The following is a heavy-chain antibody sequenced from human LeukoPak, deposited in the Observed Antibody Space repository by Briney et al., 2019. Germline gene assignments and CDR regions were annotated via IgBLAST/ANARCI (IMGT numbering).Heavy chain of an antibody. Sequence: PGGSLRLSCAASGFTFDDYAMHWVRQAPGKGLEWVSLISWDGGSTYYADSVKGRFTISRDNSKNSLYLQMNSLRAEDTALYYCARGLRSMITVVLRYWSAFDIWGQGTMVTVSS. V-gene: IGHV3-43D*03. J-gene: IGHJ3*02. CDR1: GFTFDDYA. D-gene: IGHD4-23*01. CDR2: ISWDGGST. CDR3: ARGLRSMITVVLRYWSAFDI.